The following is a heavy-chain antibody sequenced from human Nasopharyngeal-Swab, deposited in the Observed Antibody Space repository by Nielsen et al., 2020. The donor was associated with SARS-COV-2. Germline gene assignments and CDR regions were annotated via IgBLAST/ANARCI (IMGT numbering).Heavy chain of an antibody. CDR1: GFTLSSNS. V-gene: IGHV3-7*01. Sequence: GGSLRLSCAASGFTLSSNSMNWVRQAPGKGLEWVANINGDGSARFYVDSVRGRFTVSRGNAKNSLYLQMNNLRVEDTALYYCAGESGPNGFDIWGQGAMITVSS. CDR3: AGESGPNGFDI. CDR2: INGDGSAR. D-gene: IGHD2-15*01. J-gene: IGHJ3*02.